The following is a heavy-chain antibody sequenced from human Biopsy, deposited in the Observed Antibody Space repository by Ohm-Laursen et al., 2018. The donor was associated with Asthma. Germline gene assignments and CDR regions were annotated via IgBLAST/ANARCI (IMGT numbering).Heavy chain of an antibody. D-gene: IGHD3-9*01. J-gene: IGHJ3*02. Sequence: SVKVSCKASGYTFINYAIHWVRQAPGQRLEWMGGIIPIFGIANYAQKFQGRVTITADKSTSTAYMELSSLRSEDTAVYYCARTYYDFLTGQVNDAFAIWGQGTMVTVSS. CDR2: IIPIFGIA. CDR1: GYTFINYA. CDR3: ARTYYDFLTGQVNDAFAI. V-gene: IGHV1-69*10.